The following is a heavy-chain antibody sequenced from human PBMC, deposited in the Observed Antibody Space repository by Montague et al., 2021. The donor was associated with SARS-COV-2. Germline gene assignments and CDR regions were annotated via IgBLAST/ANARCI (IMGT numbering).Heavy chain of an antibody. CDR3: ARDGDYGGTWYSFLQN. V-gene: IGHV6-1*01. D-gene: IGHD4-17*01. J-gene: IGHJ1*01. Sequence: CAISGDSVAIDTAAWNSNRQSSARGLEWQGRTFYRSQWHTDSAASVRSRISFSGDISKNQFSLHLNSVTPEDTAIYYCARDGDYGGTWYSFLQNWGQGTLVIVSS. CDR2: TFYRSQWHT. CDR1: GDSVAIDTAA.